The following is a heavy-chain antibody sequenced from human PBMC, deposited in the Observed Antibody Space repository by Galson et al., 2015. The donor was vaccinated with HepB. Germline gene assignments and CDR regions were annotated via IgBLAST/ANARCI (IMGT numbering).Heavy chain of an antibody. CDR1: GFTFSSYA. CDR2: IKSKTDGGTT. CDR3: TTGPSNTAMWDHYYGMDV. V-gene: IGHV3-15*01. J-gene: IGHJ6*02. Sequence: SLRLSCAASGFTFSSYAMHWVRQAPGKGLEWVGRIKSKTDGGTTDYAAPVKGRFTISRDDSKNTLYLQMNSLKTEDTAVYYCTTGPSNTAMWDHYYGMDVWGQGTTVTVSS. D-gene: IGHD5-18*01.